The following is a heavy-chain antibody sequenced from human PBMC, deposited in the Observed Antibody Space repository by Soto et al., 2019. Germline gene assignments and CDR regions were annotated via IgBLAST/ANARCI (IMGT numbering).Heavy chain of an antibody. CDR3: SRRGNPYMDV. V-gene: IGHV1-18*01. Sequence: QVQVVQSGAEVKKPGASVRVSCKPSGYTLAGDGFTWVRQAPGQGLEWMGWINVHNGDTNYAQKFQDRFSLTTDTVTRTVYMELTNLRSDDTAVYYCSRRGNPYMDVWGQGTTVIVSS. J-gene: IGHJ6*02. CDR2: INVHNGDT. CDR1: GYTLAGDG.